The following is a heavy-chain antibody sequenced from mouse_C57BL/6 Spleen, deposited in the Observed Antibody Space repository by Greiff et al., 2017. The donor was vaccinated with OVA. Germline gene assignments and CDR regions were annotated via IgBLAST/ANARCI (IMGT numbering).Heavy chain of an antibody. D-gene: IGHD2-5*01. V-gene: IGHV2-5*01. CDR2: IWRGGST. CDR3: AKNPVDYSNYGYFDV. CDR1: GFSLTSYG. Sequence: VKLVESGPGLVQPSQSLSITCTVSGFSLTSYGVHWVRQSPGKGLEWLGVIWRGGSTDYNAAFMSRLSITKDNSKSQVFFKMNSLQADDTAIYYCAKNPVDYSNYGYFDVWGTGTTVTVSS. J-gene: IGHJ1*03.